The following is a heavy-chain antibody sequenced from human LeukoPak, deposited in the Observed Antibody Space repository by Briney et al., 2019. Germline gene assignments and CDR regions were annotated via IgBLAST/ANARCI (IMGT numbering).Heavy chain of an antibody. CDR3: ARTEYYFDH. Sequence: SETLPLTCTVSGSSISSYYWSWIRQPPGKGLEWIGYIFLSGSTKYNPSLQSRVTISIDTSKSQFSLRLNSVTAADTAVYYCARTEYYFDHWGRGTLVTVSS. D-gene: IGHD3-10*01. J-gene: IGHJ4*02. CDR1: GSSISSYY. CDR2: IFLSGST. V-gene: IGHV4-59*01.